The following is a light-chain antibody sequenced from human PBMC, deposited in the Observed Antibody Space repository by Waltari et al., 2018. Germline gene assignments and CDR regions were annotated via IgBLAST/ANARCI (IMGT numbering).Light chain of an antibody. CDR3: QSVDVTALP. CDR2: KDT. CDR1: LLPKPL. Sequence: SYELTQPPSVSVSPGQTATITCSGDLLPKPLAYWYQQRPGPAPVLLIYKDTERASGIPERFSGSTSGTTVTLTIAGVQAEDEADYFCQSVDVTALPFGGGTRLTVL. V-gene: IGLV3-25*03. J-gene: IGLJ2*01.